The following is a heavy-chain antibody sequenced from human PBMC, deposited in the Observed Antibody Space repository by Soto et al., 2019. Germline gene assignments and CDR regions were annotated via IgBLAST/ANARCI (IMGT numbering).Heavy chain of an antibody. CDR3: TRYFFRYRVDYGMDV. Sequence: EVQVVESGGGLVQPGGSLKLSCAASGFTFSDFEMQWVRQASGKGLEWIGRMRSRADSYATAYSASVKGRFTVSRDDSXXTAFLQMNSLQTEDTAVYYCTRYFFRYRVDYGMDVWGQGTTVTVSS. D-gene: IGHD1-1*01. CDR1: GFTFSDFE. V-gene: IGHV3-73*02. CDR2: MRSRADSYAT. J-gene: IGHJ6*02.